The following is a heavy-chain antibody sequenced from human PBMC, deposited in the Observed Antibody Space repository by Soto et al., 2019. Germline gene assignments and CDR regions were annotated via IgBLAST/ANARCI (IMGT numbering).Heavy chain of an antibody. CDR2: IIPIFGTA. CDR1: GGTFSSYA. V-gene: IGHV1-69*13. J-gene: IGHJ6*02. D-gene: IGHD6-6*01. CDR3: AREMRYSSSGPXNYYYYGMDV. Sequence: SVKVSCKASGGTFSSYAISWVRQAPGQVLEWMGGIIPIFGTANYAQKFQGRVTITADESTSTAYMELSSLRSEDTAVYYCAREMRYSSSGPXNYYYYGMDVWGQGTTVTVSS.